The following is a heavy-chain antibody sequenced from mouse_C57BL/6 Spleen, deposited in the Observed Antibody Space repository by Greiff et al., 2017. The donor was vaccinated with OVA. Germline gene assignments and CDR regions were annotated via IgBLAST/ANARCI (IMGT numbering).Heavy chain of an antibody. V-gene: IGHV1-80*01. J-gene: IGHJ3*01. Sequence: VQLVESGAELVKPGASVKISCKASGYAFSSYWMNWVKQRPGKGLEWIGQIYPGDGDTNYNGKFKGKATLTADKSSSTAYMQLSSLTSEDSAVYFCARRTGSSGYGFAYWGQGTLDTVSA. CDR3: ARRTGSSGYGFAY. CDR1: GYAFSSYW. CDR2: IYPGDGDT. D-gene: IGHD3-2*02.